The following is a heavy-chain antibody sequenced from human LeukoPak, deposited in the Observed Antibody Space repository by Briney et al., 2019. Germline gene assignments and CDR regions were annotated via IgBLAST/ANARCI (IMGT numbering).Heavy chain of an antibody. J-gene: IGHJ6*02. CDR2: IQSKTDGGTT. V-gene: IGHV3-15*01. D-gene: IGHD3-3*01. CDR3: MLIWPDFH. CDR1: GFTFSDAW. Sequence: GSLRLSCAASGFTFSDAWMSWVRQAPGKGLEWVGRIQSKTDGGTTDYAAPVKGRFTISRDDSKTTLYLQMNSLKTEDTGVYYCMLIWPDFHWGQGTTVTASS.